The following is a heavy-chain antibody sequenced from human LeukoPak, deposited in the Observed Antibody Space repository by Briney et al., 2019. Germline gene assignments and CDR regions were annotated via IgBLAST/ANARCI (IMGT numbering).Heavy chain of an antibody. V-gene: IGHV1-2*02. CDR1: GHTFTGYY. CDR3: ARAPMIVVVFPPRLDF. CDR2: INPNTGGT. J-gene: IGHJ4*02. D-gene: IGHD3-22*01. Sequence: EASVKVSCKTSGHTFTGYYMHWVRQAPGQGLEWMGWINPNTGGTNYAQKFQGRVTMTSDTSISTAYMELSSLKSDDTAMYYCARAPMIVVVFPPRLDFWGQGTLVTVSS.